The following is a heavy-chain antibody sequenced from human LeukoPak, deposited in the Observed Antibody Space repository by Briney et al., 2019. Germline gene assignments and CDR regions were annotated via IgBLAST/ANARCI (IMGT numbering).Heavy chain of an antibody. CDR3: ARDIAVAGNYFDY. V-gene: IGHV3-66*01. D-gene: IGHD6-19*01. Sequence: PGGSLRLSCAASGFTVSSNYMSWVRQAPGRGLEWVSVIYSGGSTYYADSVKGRFTISRDNSKNTLYLQMNSLRAEDTALYYCARDIAVAGNYFDYWGQGTLVTVSS. CDR1: GFTVSSNY. J-gene: IGHJ4*02. CDR2: IYSGGST.